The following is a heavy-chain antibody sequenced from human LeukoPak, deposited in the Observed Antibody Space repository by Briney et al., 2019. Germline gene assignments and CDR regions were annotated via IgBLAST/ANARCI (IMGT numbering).Heavy chain of an antibody. J-gene: IGHJ4*02. CDR3: AREKTRNHDFDY. D-gene: IGHD1-14*01. V-gene: IGHV4-30-4*01. CDR2: IYYSGST. CDR1: GGSISSGDYY. Sequence: PSETLSLTCTVSGGSISSGDYYWSWIRQPQGKGLEWIGYIYYSGSTYYNPSLKSRVTISVDTSKNQFSLKLSSVTAADTAVYYCAREKTRNHDFDYWGQGTLVTVSS.